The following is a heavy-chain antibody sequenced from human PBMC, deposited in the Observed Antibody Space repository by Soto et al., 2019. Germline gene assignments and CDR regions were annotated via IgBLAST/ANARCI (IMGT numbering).Heavy chain of an antibody. CDR1: GYTFTNYW. D-gene: IGHD3-10*01. Sequence: GESLKISCKVSGYTFTNYWIGWVRQMPGKGLEWMGRIDPSDSYLNYSPSFQGHVTISAGKSTNTAYLHFSSLKASDTAVYYCARHRGFGSRSYIDHWGQGTLVTVSS. V-gene: IGHV5-10-1*01. CDR3: ARHRGFGSRSYIDH. CDR2: IDPSDSYL. J-gene: IGHJ5*02.